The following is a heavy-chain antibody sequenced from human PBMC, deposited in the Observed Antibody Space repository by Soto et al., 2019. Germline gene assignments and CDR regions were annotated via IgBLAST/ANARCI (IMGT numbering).Heavy chain of an antibody. CDR3: AYSTGWYRHDV. CDR1: GDSISSPKW. V-gene: IGHV4-4*02. Sequence: QVQLQDSGPGLVKPSGTLSLTCAVSGDSISSPKWWTWLRQPPGKGLEWIGDLLHSGTTNYNPSLMSRVTLSVDKPQNQFSLKLPSVTAADTAIYYFAYSTGWYRHDVWGQGTSVNVSS. D-gene: IGHD6-19*01. CDR2: LLHSGTT. J-gene: IGHJ3*01.